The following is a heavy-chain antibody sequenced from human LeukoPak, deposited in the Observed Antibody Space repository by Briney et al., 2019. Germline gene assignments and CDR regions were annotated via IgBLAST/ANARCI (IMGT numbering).Heavy chain of an antibody. CDR1: GFPFSSYS. V-gene: IGHV3-33*08. CDR2: IWYDGSNK. D-gene: IGHD3-10*01. J-gene: IGHJ3*02. Sequence: GGSLRLSCAASGFPFSSYSMHWVRQAPGKGLEWVAVIWYDGSNKYYADSVKGRFTISRDNSKNTLYLQMNSLRAEDTAVYYCARDPGDYYGSGSSDAFDIWGQGTMVTVSS. CDR3: ARDPGDYYGSGSSDAFDI.